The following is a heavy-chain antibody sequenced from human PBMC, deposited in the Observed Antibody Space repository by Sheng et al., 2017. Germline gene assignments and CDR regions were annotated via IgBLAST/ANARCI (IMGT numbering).Heavy chain of an antibody. CDR2: IIPIFGTA. D-gene: IGHD6-13*01. CDR3: ASTNFGYSSHSGAFDI. CDR1: GGTFSSYA. Sequence: QVQLVQSGAEVKKPGSSVKVSCKASGGTFSSYAISWVRQAPGQGLEWMGGIIPIFGTANYAQKFQGRVTITXDESTSTAYMELSSLRSEDTAVYYCASTNFGYSSHSGAFDIWGQGTMVTVSS. V-gene: IGHV1-69*05. J-gene: IGHJ3*02.